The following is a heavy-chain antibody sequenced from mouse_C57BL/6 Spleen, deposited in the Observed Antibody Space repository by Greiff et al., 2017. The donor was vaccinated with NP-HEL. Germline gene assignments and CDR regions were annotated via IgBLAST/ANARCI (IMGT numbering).Heavy chain of an antibody. CDR3: TPFITAAIRDN. V-gene: IGHV1-5*01. CDR2: IYPGNSDT. J-gene: IGHJ3*01. D-gene: IGHD1-1*01. CDR1: GYTFTSYW. Sequence: VQLQQSGTVLARPGASVKMSCKTSGYTFTSYWMHWVKQRPGQGLEWIGAIYPGNSDTSYNQKFKGKAKLTAVTSASTAYMELSSLTNEDSAFYHCTPFITAAIRDNWGQGSLVTVSA.